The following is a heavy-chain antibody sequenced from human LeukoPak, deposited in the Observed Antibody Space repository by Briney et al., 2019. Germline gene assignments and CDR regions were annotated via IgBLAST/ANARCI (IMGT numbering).Heavy chain of an antibody. V-gene: IGHV3-30*18. Sequence: GGSLRLSCAASGFTFSSYGMHWVRQAPGKGLEWVAVISYDGSNKYYADSVKGRFTISRDNSKNTLYLQMNSLRAEDTAVYYCAKDLRQWLGREGMDVWGQGTTVTVSS. D-gene: IGHD6-19*01. CDR2: ISYDGSNK. CDR1: GFTFSSYG. J-gene: IGHJ6*02. CDR3: AKDLRQWLGREGMDV.